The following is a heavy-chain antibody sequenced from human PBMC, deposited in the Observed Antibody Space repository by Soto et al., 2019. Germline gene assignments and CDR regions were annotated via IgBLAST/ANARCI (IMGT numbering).Heavy chain of an antibody. CDR1: GGSIRSVDYY. V-gene: IGHV4-30-4*01. D-gene: IGHD2-15*01. Sequence: SETLSLTCTVSGGSIRSVDYYWSWIRQPPGKGLEWIGYIYYSGSTCYNPSLKSRVTISVDTSKNQFSLKLSSVTAADTAVYYCARRPQDCSGGRCYLYFHHWGQGTLVTVS. CDR2: IYYSGST. J-gene: IGHJ1*01. CDR3: ARRPQDCSGGRCYLYFHH.